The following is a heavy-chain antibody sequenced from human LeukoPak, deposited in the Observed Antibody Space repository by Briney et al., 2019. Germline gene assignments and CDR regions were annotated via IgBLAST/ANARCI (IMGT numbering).Heavy chain of an antibody. D-gene: IGHD3-22*01. V-gene: IGHV1-2*02. Sequence: ASVKVSCKASGYTFTGYYMHWVGQAPGQGLEWMGWINPNSGGTNYAQKFQGRVTMTRDTSISTAYMELSRLRSDDTAVYYCATSVVVTNDAFDIWGQGTMVTVSS. CDR2: INPNSGGT. CDR3: ATSVVVTNDAFDI. CDR1: GYTFTGYY. J-gene: IGHJ3*02.